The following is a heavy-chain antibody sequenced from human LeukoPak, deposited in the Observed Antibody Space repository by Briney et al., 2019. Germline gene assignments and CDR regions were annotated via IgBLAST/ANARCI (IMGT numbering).Heavy chain of an antibody. CDR1: GGSLSSGDYY. V-gene: IGHV4-30-4*08. D-gene: IGHD3-16*01. J-gene: IGHJ4*02. Sequence: SETLSLTCIVSGGSLSSGDYYWRWIRQPPGTGLEWFGYICYSGSTYYNPSLKSRVVISLDTSKNQFSLKLTSVTAADAAVYYCARESLGGHYFDYWGQGILVTVSS. CDR3: ARESLGGHYFDY. CDR2: ICYSGST.